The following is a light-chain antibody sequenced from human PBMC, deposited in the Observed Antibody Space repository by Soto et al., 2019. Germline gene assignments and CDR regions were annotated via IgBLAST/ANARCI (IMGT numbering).Light chain of an antibody. CDR1: SSNIGTGYD. CDR3: SSYTSSSTPVV. Sequence: QSVLTQPPSVSGAPGQRVTISCTGSSSNIGTGYDVLWYQHLPGTAPKLLIYGNSNRPSGVSNRFSGSKSGNTASLTISGLQAEDEADYYCSSYTSSSTPVVFGGGTKLTVL. V-gene: IGLV1-40*01. CDR2: GNS. J-gene: IGLJ2*01.